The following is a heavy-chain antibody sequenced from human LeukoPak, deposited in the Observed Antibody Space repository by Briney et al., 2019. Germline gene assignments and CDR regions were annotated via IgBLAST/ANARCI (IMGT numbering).Heavy chain of an antibody. Sequence: ASVTVSCKASGYTFTGYYMHWVRQAPGQGREGRGWINPNSGGTNYAQKFQGWVTMTRDTSISKANMELSRLRSDDTAVYYCARDRAPASSGWVFDAFDIWGQGTMVTVSS. D-gene: IGHD6-19*01. CDR2: INPNSGGT. CDR1: GYTFTGYY. J-gene: IGHJ3*02. CDR3: ARDRAPASSGWVFDAFDI. V-gene: IGHV1-2*04.